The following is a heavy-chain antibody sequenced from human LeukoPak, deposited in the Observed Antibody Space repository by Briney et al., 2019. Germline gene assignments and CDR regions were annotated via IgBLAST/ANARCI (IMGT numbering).Heavy chain of an antibody. D-gene: IGHD6-13*01. J-gene: IGHJ2*01. Sequence: QSGGSLRLSCAASGFTFRNYAMHWLRQAPGKGLEWVAVIWYDGSDKYYADSVKGRFTTSRDKSKNTLYLQMNSLRAEDTAVYFCARDLAVGSWPLWHFDLCGCGTLVTVSS. V-gene: IGHV3-33*01. CDR2: IWYDGSDK. CDR3: ARDLAVGSWPLWHFDL. CDR1: GFTFRNYA.